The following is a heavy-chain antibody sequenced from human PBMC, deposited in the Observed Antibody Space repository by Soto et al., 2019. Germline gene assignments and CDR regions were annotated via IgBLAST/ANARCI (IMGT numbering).Heavy chain of an antibody. CDR3: AREQLTYCGGDCSDLFDY. J-gene: IGHJ4*02. CDR2: IKPDGSEK. CDR1: GFTFSSYW. V-gene: IGHV3-7*01. D-gene: IGHD2-21*02. Sequence: GGSLRLSCAASGFTFSSYWMSWVRQAPGMGLEWVANIKPDGSEKIYVDSVKGRFTISRDNAKNSLYLQMNSLRAEDTAVYYCAREQLTYCGGDCSDLFDYWGQGALVTVSS.